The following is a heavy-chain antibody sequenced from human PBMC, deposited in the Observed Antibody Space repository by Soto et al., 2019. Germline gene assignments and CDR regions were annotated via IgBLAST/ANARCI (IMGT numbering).Heavy chain of an antibody. CDR3: ARGSSFRGDFDI. J-gene: IGHJ3*02. D-gene: IGHD2-21*01. V-gene: IGHV4-4*02. CDR2: IYHAGSP. CDR1: GGSVFSSSW. Sequence: KPSETLSLTCGVSGGSVFSSSWWTWLRQSPGKGLEWIGEIYHAGSPNYNPSFQSRVTILLDKSKNNFSLRLTSVTAADAATYYCARGSSFRGDFDIWGQGTTVTVSS.